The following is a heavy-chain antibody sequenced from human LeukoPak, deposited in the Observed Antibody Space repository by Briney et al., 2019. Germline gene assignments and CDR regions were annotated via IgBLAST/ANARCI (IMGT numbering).Heavy chain of an antibody. CDR2: IYAGDSDT. V-gene: IGHV5-51*01. J-gene: IGHJ4*02. Sequence: GGSLKISCQGSGYSFNSYWIGWVRQMPGKGLEWMGIIYAGDSDTRYSPSFQGQVSISVDKSTNTAHLQWSSLKASDTGTYYCARLRSGWGDYGDHWGQGTLVIVSS. D-gene: IGHD4-17*01. CDR1: GYSFNSYW. CDR3: ARLRSGWGDYGDH.